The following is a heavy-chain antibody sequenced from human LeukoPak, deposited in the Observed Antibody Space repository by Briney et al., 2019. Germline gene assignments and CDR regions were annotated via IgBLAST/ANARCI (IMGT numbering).Heavy chain of an antibody. CDR1: GYTFTNYA. Sequence: GASVKVSCTASGYTFTNYAIHWVRQAPGQGLEWMGWINTNTGNPTYAQGFTGRFVFSLDTSVSTAYLQISSLKAEDTAVYYCARDRSGYSSGWYVDFDYWGQGTLVTVSS. CDR3: ARDRSGYSSGWYVDFDY. CDR2: INTNTGNP. V-gene: IGHV7-4-1*02. D-gene: IGHD6-19*01. J-gene: IGHJ4*02.